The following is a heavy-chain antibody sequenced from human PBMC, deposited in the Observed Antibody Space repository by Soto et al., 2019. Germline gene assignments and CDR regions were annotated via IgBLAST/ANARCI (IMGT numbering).Heavy chain of an antibody. D-gene: IGHD6-25*01. CDR3: ARRDSRIAAAGAFDI. CDR1: GFTFSSYA. V-gene: IGHV3-30-3*01. Sequence: PGGSLRLSCAASGFTFSSYAMHWVRRAPGKGLEWVAVISYDGSNKYYADSVKGRFTISRDNSKNTLYLQMNSLRAEDTAVYYCARRDSRIAAAGAFDIWGQGTMVTVSS. CDR2: ISYDGSNK. J-gene: IGHJ3*02.